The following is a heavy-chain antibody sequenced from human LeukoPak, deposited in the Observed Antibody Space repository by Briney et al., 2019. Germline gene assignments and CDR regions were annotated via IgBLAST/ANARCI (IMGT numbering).Heavy chain of an antibody. CDR3: ASAYTKYYYDSSGYS. CDR2: ISGSGGST. Sequence: PGGSLRLSCAASGFTFSSYAMSWVRQAPGKGLEWVSAISGSGGSTYYADSVKGRFTISRDNAKNSLYLQMNSLRAEDTAVYYCASAYTKYYYDSSGYSWGQGTLVTVSS. CDR1: GFTFSSYA. V-gene: IGHV3-23*01. D-gene: IGHD3-22*01. J-gene: IGHJ4*02.